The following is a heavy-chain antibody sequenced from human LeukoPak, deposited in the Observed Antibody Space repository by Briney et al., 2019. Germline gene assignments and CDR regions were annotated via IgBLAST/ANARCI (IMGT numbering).Heavy chain of an antibody. D-gene: IGHD1-26*01. CDR2: INSDGSST. Sequence: PGGSLRLSCAASGFTFSSYLMHWVRQAPGKGLVWVSRINSDGSSTSYADSVKGRFTIPRDNAKNTLYLQMNSLRAEDTAVYYCARSPSIVGATIDYWGQGTLVTVSS. V-gene: IGHV3-74*01. J-gene: IGHJ4*02. CDR1: GFTFSSYL. CDR3: ARSPSIVGATIDY.